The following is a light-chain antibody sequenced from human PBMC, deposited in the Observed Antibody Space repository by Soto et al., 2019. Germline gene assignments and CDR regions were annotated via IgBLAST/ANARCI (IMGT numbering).Light chain of an antibody. J-gene: IGKJ4*02. CDR1: QSVKTY. Sequence: EIVLTQTPATLSLSPGQRATLSCWASQSVKTYLMWYQHKPGQAPRLLIYDTSNRATGIPDRVSGSGSGTGFTLTISNLKPEDSAVYYCQQRGNSITFGGGTKVEI. CDR3: QQRGNSIT. V-gene: IGKV3-11*01. CDR2: DTS.